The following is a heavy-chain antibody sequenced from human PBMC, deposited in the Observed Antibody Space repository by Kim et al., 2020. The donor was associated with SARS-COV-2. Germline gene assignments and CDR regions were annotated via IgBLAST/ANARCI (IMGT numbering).Heavy chain of an antibody. D-gene: IGHD2-2*02. Sequence: GGSLRLSCAASGFTFSSYAMSWVRQAPGKGLEWVSAISGSGGSTYYADSVKGRFTISRDNSKNTLYLQMNSLRAEDTAVYYCAKVDCSSTSCYTGIDYWGQGTLVTVSS. CDR2: ISGSGGST. V-gene: IGHV3-23*01. CDR3: AKVDCSSTSCYTGIDY. CDR1: GFTFSSYA. J-gene: IGHJ4*02.